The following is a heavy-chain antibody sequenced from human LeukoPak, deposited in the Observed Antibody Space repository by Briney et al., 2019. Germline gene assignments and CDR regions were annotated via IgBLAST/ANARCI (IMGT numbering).Heavy chain of an antibody. J-gene: IGHJ3*02. CDR2: ISYDGSNK. V-gene: IGHV3-30*04. D-gene: IGHD5-18*01. CDR1: GFTFSSYA. Sequence: PGGSLRLSCAASGFTFSSYAMHWVRQGPGKGVEWVAVISYDGSNKYYADSVKGQFTISRDNSKNTLYLQMNSLRAEDTAVYYCARDQDGYVDTAMVTYAFDIWGQGTMVTVSS. CDR3: ARDQDGYVDTAMVTYAFDI.